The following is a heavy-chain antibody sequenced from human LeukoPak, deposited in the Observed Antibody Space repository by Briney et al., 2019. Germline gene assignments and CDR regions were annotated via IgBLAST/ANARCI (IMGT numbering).Heavy chain of an antibody. V-gene: IGHV4-34*01. Sequence: SETLSLTCAVYGGSFSGYYWSWIRQPPGKGLEWIGEINHSGSTNYNPSLKSRVTISVDTSKNQFSLKLSSVTAADTAVYYCARDVHSSGWYEAPDYWGQGTLVTVSS. CDR1: GGSFSGYY. D-gene: IGHD6-19*01. CDR3: ARDVHSSGWYEAPDY. CDR2: INHSGST. J-gene: IGHJ4*02.